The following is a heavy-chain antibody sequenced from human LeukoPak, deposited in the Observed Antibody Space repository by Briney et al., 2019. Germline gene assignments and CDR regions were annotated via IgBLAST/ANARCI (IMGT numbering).Heavy chain of an antibody. CDR3: ARSYFQTVVVPAAIEKYYYGMDV. CDR1: GHTLTELS. CDR2: FDPEDGET. D-gene: IGHD2-2*01. J-gene: IGHJ6*02. V-gene: IGHV1-24*01. Sequence: VASVKVSCKVSGHTLTELSMHWVRQAPGKRLEWMGGFDPEDGETIYAQKFQGRVTITADESTSTAYMELSSLRSEDTAVYYCARSYFQTVVVPAAIEKYYYGMDVWGQGTTVTVSS.